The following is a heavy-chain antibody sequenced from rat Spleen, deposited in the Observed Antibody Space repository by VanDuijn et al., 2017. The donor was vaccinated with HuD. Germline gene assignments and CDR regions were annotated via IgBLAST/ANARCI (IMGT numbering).Heavy chain of an antibody. CDR3: ARHDGSYPHYFDY. D-gene: IGHD1-12*02. CDR1: GFTFSNYG. J-gene: IGHJ2*01. Sequence: EVQLVESGGGLVQPGRSLKLSCAASGFTFSNYGMAWVRQAPTKGLEWVATISYDGSSTYYRDSVKGRFTISRDNAKSTLYLQMDSLRSEDTATYYCARHDGSYPHYFDYWGQGVMVTVSS. CDR2: ISYDGSST. V-gene: IGHV5-29*01.